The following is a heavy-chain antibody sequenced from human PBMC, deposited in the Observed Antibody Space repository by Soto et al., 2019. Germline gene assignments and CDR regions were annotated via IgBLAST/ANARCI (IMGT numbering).Heavy chain of an antibody. Sequence: PGGSLRLSCAASGFTFSSYGMHWVRQAPGKGLEWVAVIWYDGSNKYYADSVKGRFTISRDNSKNTLYLQMNSLRAEDTAVYYCARDSHDSSGYYLAVPAYWGQGTLVTVSS. CDR2: IWYDGSNK. J-gene: IGHJ4*02. V-gene: IGHV3-33*01. CDR1: GFTFSSYG. D-gene: IGHD3-22*01. CDR3: ARDSHDSSGYYLAVPAY.